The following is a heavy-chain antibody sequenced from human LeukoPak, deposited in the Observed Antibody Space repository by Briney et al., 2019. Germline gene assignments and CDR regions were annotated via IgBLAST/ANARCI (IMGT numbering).Heavy chain of an antibody. D-gene: IGHD6-19*01. J-gene: IGHJ4*02. CDR2: INHSGST. CDR1: GGSFSGYY. V-gene: IGHV4-34*01. Sequence: PSETLSLTCAVYGGSFSGYYWSWIRQPPGKGLERIGEINHSGSTNYNPSLKSRVTISVDTSKNQFSLKLSSVTAADTAVYYCARGSLAVAGTYDYWGQGTLVTVSS. CDR3: ARGSLAVAGTYDY.